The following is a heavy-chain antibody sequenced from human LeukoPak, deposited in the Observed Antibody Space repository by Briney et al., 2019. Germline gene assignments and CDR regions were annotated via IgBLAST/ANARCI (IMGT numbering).Heavy chain of an antibody. V-gene: IGHV3-21*01. J-gene: IGHJ4*02. CDR3: AAGVLRLDY. CDR2: ISSSSSYI. Sequence: GSLRLSCAASGFTFSSYSMNWVRPAPGKGLEWVSSISSSSSYIYYADSVKGRFTISRDNAKNSLYLQMNSLRAEDTAVYYCAAGVLRLDYWGQGTLVTVSS. D-gene: IGHD3-3*01. CDR1: GFTFSSYS.